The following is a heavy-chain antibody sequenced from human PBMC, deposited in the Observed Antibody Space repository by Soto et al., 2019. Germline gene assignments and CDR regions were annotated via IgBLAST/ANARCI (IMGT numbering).Heavy chain of an antibody. Sequence: ASVKVSCKASGGTFSSYAISWVRQAPGQGLEWMGGIIPIFGTANYAQKFQGRVTITADESTSTAYMELSSLRSEDTAVYYCARVAGYSGYENIDYWGQGTLVTVSS. D-gene: IGHD5-12*01. CDR2: IIPIFGTA. J-gene: IGHJ4*02. CDR3: ARVAGYSGYENIDY. CDR1: GGTFSSYA. V-gene: IGHV1-69*13.